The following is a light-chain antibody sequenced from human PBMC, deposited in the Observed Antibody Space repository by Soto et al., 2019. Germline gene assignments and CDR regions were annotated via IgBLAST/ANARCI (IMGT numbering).Light chain of an antibody. J-gene: IGKJ5*01. V-gene: IGKV1-39*01. CDR1: QTISTY. CDR2: AAS. Sequence: IQMTHSPSSLSASVGDRVTITCWTSQTISTYLNWYQHKPGKAPEVLIYAASNLQSGVPSRFSGSGSGTDFTLTISSLQPADSATYYCQQSYRTPITFGQGTRLEIK. CDR3: QQSYRTPIT.